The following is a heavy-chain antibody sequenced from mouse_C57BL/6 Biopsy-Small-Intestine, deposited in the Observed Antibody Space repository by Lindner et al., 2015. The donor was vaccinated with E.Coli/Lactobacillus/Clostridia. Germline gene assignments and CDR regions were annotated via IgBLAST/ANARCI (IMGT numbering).Heavy chain of an antibody. Sequence: VQLQESGPVLVKPGASVKMSCKASGYTFTDYYMNWVKQSHGKSLEWIGVINPYNGGTSYNQKFKGKATLTVDKSSSTAYMELNSLTSEDPAVYYCASGYDAWFAYWGQGTLVTVSA. J-gene: IGHJ3*01. CDR2: INPYNGGT. V-gene: IGHV1-19*01. D-gene: IGHD2-2*01. CDR3: ASGYDAWFAY. CDR1: GYTFTDYY.